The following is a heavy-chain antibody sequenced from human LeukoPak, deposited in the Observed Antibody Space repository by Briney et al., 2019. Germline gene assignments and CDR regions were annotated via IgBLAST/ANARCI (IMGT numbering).Heavy chain of an antibody. CDR1: GYTFTSYG. CDR3: ARDYSGWDPDAFDI. D-gene: IGHD5-12*01. CDR2: ISAYNGNT. J-gene: IGHJ3*02. Sequence: ASVKVSCKASGYTFTSYGISWVRQAPGQGLEWMGWISAYNGNTNYAQKLQGRVTMTTDTSTSTAYMELRSLRSDDTAVYYCARDYSGWDPDAFDIWGQGTMVTASS. V-gene: IGHV1-18*01.